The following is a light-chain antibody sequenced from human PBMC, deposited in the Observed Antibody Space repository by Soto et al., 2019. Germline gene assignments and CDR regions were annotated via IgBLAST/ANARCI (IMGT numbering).Light chain of an antibody. CDR1: QGIRNN. J-gene: IGKJ3*01. V-gene: IGKV1-6*01. CDR3: LQDYNSPFT. CDR2: AAS. Sequence: AIQMTQSPSSLSASVGDRVTITCRASQGIRNNLGWYQQKPGKAPKLLIYAASSLQSGVPSRFSGSGSGTDFTLTISSLQPEDFATYYRLQDYNSPFTFSPGTKVDIK.